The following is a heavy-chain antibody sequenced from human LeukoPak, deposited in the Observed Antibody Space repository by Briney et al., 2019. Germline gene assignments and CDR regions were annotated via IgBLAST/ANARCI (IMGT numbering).Heavy chain of an antibody. Sequence: SVTLSLTCTVSGGSISSGGYYWSWIRQHPGKGLEWIGYIYYSGDTYYNPSLKSRLSLSVDTSKNQFSLKLSSVTAADTAVYYCARVVQIHDDAFDIWGQGTMVTVSS. J-gene: IGHJ3*02. CDR2: IYYSGDT. V-gene: IGHV4-31*03. CDR3: ARVVQIHDDAFDI. CDR1: GGSISSGGYY.